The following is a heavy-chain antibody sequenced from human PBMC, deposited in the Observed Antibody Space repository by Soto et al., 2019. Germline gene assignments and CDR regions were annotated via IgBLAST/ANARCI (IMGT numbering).Heavy chain of an antibody. V-gene: IGHV4-30-4*01. CDR1: GGSISSGDYY. CDR3: AGELGELSSPRAGMDV. J-gene: IGHJ6*02. D-gene: IGHD3-10*01. Sequence: TLSLTCTVSGGSISSGDYYWSWIRQPPGKGLEWIGYIYYSGSTYYNPSLKSRVTISVDTSKNQFSLKLSSVTAADTAVYYCAGELGELSSPRAGMDVWGQGTTVTVSS. CDR2: IYYSGST.